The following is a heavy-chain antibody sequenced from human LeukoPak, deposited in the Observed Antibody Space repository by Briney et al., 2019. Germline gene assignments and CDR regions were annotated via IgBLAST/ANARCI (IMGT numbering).Heavy chain of an antibody. CDR2: ISYDGSNK. J-gene: IGHJ6*02. CDR3: ARDWGEYDFWSGYYYYGMDV. D-gene: IGHD3-3*01. Sequence: RSLRLSCAASGFTFSSYAMHWVRQAPGKGLEWVAVISYDGSNKYYADSVKGRFTISRDNSKNTLYLQMNSLRAEDTAVYYCARDWGEYDFWSGYYYYGMDVWGQGTTVTVSS. V-gene: IGHV3-30-3*01. CDR1: GFTFSSYA.